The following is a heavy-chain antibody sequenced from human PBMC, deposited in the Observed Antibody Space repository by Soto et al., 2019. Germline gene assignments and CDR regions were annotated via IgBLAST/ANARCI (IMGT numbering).Heavy chain of an antibody. J-gene: IGHJ2*01. D-gene: IGHD4-17*01. CDR2: ISGSGGST. V-gene: IGHV3-23*01. CDR3: AKHYGYWYFDL. CDR1: GFTFSSYA. Sequence: EVQLLESGGGLVQPGGSLRLSCAASGFTFSSYAMSWVRQAPGKGLEWVSAISGSGGSTYYADAVKGRFTISRDNSNNPLYLQMNSLRAEDTAVYYFAKHYGYWYFDLWGRGTLVTVSS.